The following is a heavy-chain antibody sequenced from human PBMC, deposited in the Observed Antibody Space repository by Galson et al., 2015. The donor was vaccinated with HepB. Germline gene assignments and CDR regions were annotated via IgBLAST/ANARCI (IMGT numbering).Heavy chain of an antibody. CDR3: ARHKWFFGGSLDY. Sequence: ETLSLTCTVSGGSISSASYYWGWIRQPPGKGLEWIGSIFFVGTTYYNPSLKSRLTISVDTSNNQFSLNLSSVSAADTAVYYCARHKWFFGGSLDYRGQGTLVTVSS. J-gene: IGHJ4*02. D-gene: IGHD3-10*01. V-gene: IGHV4-39*01. CDR1: GGSISSASYY. CDR2: IFFVGTT.